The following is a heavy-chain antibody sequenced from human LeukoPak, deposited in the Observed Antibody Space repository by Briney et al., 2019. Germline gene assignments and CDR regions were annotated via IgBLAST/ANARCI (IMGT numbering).Heavy chain of an antibody. CDR2: IYTSGST. V-gene: IGHV4-4*07. CDR1: GGSISSYY. J-gene: IGHJ5*02. CDR3: XXXPXXXXDSSGLQPSHWFDP. Sequence: SETLSLTCTVSGGSISSYYWSWIRQPAGKGLEWIGRIYTSGSTNYNPSLKSRVTMSVDTSKNQFSLKLSSVTAADPAVYYCXXXPXXXXDSSGLQPSHWFDPWGQGTLVTVSS. D-gene: IGHD3-22*01.